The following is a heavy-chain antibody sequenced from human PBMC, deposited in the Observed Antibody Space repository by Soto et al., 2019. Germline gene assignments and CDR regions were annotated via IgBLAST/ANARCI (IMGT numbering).Heavy chain of an antibody. CDR1: RFTFSDFA. CDR2: IGGGGTDT. Sequence: DVQLLESGGGLVQPGGSLTLSCAASRFTFSDFAMNWVRQAPGKGLEWVSSIGGGGTDTYYADSVKGRFTISRDNSKNTLYLKMDSLRDEDTAVYYCAKKAVSYKGKWDWFDSWGQGTLVIVSS. V-gene: IGHV3-23*01. CDR3: AKKAVSYKGKWDWFDS. D-gene: IGHD6-19*01. J-gene: IGHJ5*01.